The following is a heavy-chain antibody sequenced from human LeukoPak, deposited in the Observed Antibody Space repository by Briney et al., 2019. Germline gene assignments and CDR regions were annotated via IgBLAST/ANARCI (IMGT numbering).Heavy chain of an antibody. CDR1: GYTFASYY. J-gene: IGHJ4*02. CDR2: INPSGGST. CDR3: ARDQITIFGVVSGSNDY. Sequence: GASVKVSCKASGYTFASYYMHWVRQAPGQGLEWMGIINPSGGSTSYAQKFQGRVTMTRDTSTSTVYMELSSLRSEDTAVYYCARDQITIFGVVSGSNDYWGQGTLVTVSS. V-gene: IGHV1-46*03. D-gene: IGHD3-3*01.